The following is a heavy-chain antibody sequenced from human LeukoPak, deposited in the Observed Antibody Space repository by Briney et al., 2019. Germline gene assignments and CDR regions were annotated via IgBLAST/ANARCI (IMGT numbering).Heavy chain of an antibody. Sequence: PGGSLRLSCAASGFTFSSYWMHWVRQAPGKGLVWVSRINSDGSSTSYADSVKGRFTISRDNAKNTLYLQMNSLRAEDTAVYYCAREAAAGLFDYWGQGTLVTVSS. CDR2: INSDGSST. D-gene: IGHD6-13*01. CDR3: AREAAAGLFDY. V-gene: IGHV3-74*01. CDR1: GFTFSSYW. J-gene: IGHJ4*02.